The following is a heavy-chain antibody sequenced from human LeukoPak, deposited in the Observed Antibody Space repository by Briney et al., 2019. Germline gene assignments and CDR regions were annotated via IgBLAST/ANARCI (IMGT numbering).Heavy chain of an antibody. CDR2: IWYDGSNK. Sequence: GGSLRLSCAASGFTFSSYGMHWVRQAPGKGLEWVAVIWYDGSNKYYADSVKGRFTISRDNSKNTLYLQMNGLRAEDTAVYYCARSATSGSYLPFDYWGQGTLVTVSS. V-gene: IGHV3-33*01. CDR1: GFTFSSYG. D-gene: IGHD1-26*01. J-gene: IGHJ4*02. CDR3: ARSATSGSYLPFDY.